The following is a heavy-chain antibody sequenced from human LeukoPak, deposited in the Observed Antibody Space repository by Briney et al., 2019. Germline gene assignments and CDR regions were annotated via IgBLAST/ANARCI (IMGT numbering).Heavy chain of an antibody. V-gene: IGHV4-39*01. CDR3: ASEPNSNYDYYYYMDV. CDR2: IYYSGST. Sequence: SETLSLTCTVSGGSISSSSYYWGWIRQPPGKGLEWIGSIYYSGSTYYNPSLKSRVTISVDTSKNQFSLKLSSVTAADTAVYYCASEPNSNYDYYYYMDVWGKGTTVTVSS. D-gene: IGHD4-11*01. CDR1: GGSISSSSYY. J-gene: IGHJ6*03.